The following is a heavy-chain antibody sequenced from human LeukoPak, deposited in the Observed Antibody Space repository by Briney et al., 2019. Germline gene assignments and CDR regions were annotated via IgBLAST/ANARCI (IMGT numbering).Heavy chain of an antibody. J-gene: IGHJ6*02. CDR3: ARTSRVRSGYIYYYGMDV. Sequence: GASVKVSCKASGGTFSSYAISWVRQAPGQGLEWMGGIIPIFGTANYAQKFQGRVTITADESTSTAYMELSSLRSEDTAVYYCARTSRVRSGYIYYYGMDVWGQGTTVTVSS. D-gene: IGHD3-3*01. V-gene: IGHV1-69*13. CDR2: IIPIFGTA. CDR1: GGTFSSYA.